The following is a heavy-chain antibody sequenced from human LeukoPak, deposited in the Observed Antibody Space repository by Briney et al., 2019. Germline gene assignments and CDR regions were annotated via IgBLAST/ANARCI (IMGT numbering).Heavy chain of an antibody. Sequence: GGSLRLSCAASGFTFTNAWMSWVRQAPGKGLEWVGRIKSKTDGGTTDYAAPVKGRFTISRDDSKNTLFLQMNSLKTEDTAVYYCTTASSGYSSRNYFDDWGQETLVTVSS. CDR2: IKSKTDGGTT. CDR1: GFTFTNAW. J-gene: IGHJ4*02. D-gene: IGHD3-22*01. V-gene: IGHV3-15*01. CDR3: TTASSGYSSRNYFDD.